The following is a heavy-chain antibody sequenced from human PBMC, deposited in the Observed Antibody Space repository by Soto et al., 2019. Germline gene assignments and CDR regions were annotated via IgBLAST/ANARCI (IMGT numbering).Heavy chain of an antibody. Sequence: ASVKASCKASGYTFTSYGISWVRQAPGQGLEWMGWISAYNGNTNYAQKLQGRVTMTTDTSTSTAYMELRSLRSDDTAVYYCARVVYLDRSGYGAFDIWSPGIMVSVS. CDR1: GYTFTSYG. V-gene: IGHV1-18*04. CDR2: ISAYNGNT. CDR3: ARVVYLDRSGYGAFDI. D-gene: IGHD3-22*01. J-gene: IGHJ3*02.